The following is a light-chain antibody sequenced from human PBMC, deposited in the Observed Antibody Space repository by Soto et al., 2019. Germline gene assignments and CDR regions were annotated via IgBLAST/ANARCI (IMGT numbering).Light chain of an antibody. CDR1: SSDIGGYNY. CDR2: GVS. J-gene: IGLJ2*01. CDR3: SYYRSSIIPVV. V-gene: IGLV2-14*01. Sequence: QSVLTQPASVSGSPGQSITISCTGTSSDIGGYNYVSWYQQHPGKAPKLMIYGVSNRPSEVSGRFFGSKSGNTASLTISGLQPEDEADYYCSYYRSSIIPVVVGGGTKVTV.